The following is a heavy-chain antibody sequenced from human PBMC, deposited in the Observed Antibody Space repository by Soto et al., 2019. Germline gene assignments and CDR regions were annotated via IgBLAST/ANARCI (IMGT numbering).Heavy chain of an antibody. CDR1: GGTFSSYA. CDR3: ARDHSSGYYYSSGHEE. Sequence: QVQLVQSGAEVKKPGSSVKVSCKASGGTFSSYAISWVRQAPGQGLEWMGGIIPIFGTANYAQKFQGRVTITADESTSKAYMELSSMSSEDTAVYYCARDHSSGYYYSSGHEEWGQGTLVTVSS. J-gene: IGHJ4*02. D-gene: IGHD3-22*01. CDR2: IIPIFGTA. V-gene: IGHV1-69*12.